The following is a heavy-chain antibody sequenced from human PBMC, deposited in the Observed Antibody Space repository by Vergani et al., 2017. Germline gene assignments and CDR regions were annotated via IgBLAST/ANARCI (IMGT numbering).Heavy chain of an antibody. CDR3: ARGTYYYDRSDTAHWFDP. Sequence: QVQLQESGPGLLKPSQTLSLTCSISGYSITGSSFWGWIRQYPGKGLEWMGSIHHSGTTHYKPSLKSRLTISLDVSKNQFSLRLTSVTAADTAVYYCARGTYYYDRSDTAHWFDPWGQGTLVIVSS. CDR2: IHHSGTT. CDR1: GYSITGSSF. D-gene: IGHD3-22*01. V-gene: IGHV4-38-2*02. J-gene: IGHJ5*02.